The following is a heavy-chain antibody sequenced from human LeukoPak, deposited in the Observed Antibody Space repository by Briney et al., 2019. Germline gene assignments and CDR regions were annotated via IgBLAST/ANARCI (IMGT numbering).Heavy chain of an antibody. CDR2: INSDGSST. J-gene: IGHJ3*02. Sequence: GGSLRLSCAASGFTFSSYWLHWVRQAPGKGLVWVSRINSDGSSTSYADSVKGRFTISRDNAKNTLYLQMNSLRAEDTAVYYCAKERGSSWPFDAFDIWGQGTMVTVSS. V-gene: IGHV3-74*01. D-gene: IGHD6-13*01. CDR3: AKERGSSWPFDAFDI. CDR1: GFTFSSYW.